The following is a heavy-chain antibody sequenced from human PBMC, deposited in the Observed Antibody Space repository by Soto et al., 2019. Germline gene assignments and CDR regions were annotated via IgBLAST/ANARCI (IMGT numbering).Heavy chain of an antibody. Sequence: GGSLRLSCVASGLTFSSYSMNWVRQAPGKGLEWVSSISSSSSYIYYADSVKGRFTISRDNAKNSLYLQMNSLRAEDTAVYYCARDPYSSSSAPFDYWGQGTLVTVSS. CDR2: ISSSSSYI. V-gene: IGHV3-21*01. D-gene: IGHD6-6*01. CDR3: ARDPYSSSSAPFDY. J-gene: IGHJ4*02. CDR1: GLTFSSYS.